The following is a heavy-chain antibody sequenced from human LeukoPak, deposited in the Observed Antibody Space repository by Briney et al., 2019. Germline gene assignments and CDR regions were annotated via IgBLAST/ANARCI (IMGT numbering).Heavy chain of an antibody. CDR1: GXSLSGYY. V-gene: IGHV4-59*01. CDR3: ARVSLTGTRAFDI. Sequence: ASETLSLTCTVSGXSLSGYYWSWIRQPPGKELEWIGYIYYTGSTNYNPSLKSRVTISVDTSKNQFSLKLSSVTAADTAVYYCARVSLTGTRAFDIWGQGTMVTVSS. CDR2: IYYTGST. D-gene: IGHD1-20*01. J-gene: IGHJ3*02.